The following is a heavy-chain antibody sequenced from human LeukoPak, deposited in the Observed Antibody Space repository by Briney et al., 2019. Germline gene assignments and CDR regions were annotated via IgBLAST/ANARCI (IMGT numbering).Heavy chain of an antibody. J-gene: IGHJ4*02. V-gene: IGHV3-9*01. CDR2: ISWNSGSI. CDR1: GFTFSNYA. Sequence: PGGSLRLSCAASGFTFSNYAMHWVRQAPGKGLEWVSGISWNSGSIGYADSVKGRFTISRDNAKNSLYLQMNSLRAEDTALYYCAKDMAILWFGESFFDYWGQGTLVTVSS. D-gene: IGHD3-10*01. CDR3: AKDMAILWFGESFFDY.